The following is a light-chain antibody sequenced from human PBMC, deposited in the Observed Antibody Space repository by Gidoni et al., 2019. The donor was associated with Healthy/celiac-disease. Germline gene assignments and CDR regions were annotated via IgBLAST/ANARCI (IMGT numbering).Light chain of an antibody. CDR1: QSVSSN. CDR3: QQYNNWPPIT. V-gene: IGKV3-15*01. Sequence: LVITQSPATLSVSPGERATLSCRASQSVSSNLAWYQQKPGQAPRLLIYGASTRATGIPARFSGSGSGTEFTLTISSLQSEDFAVDYCQQYNNWPPITFGGGTKVEIK. CDR2: GAS. J-gene: IGKJ4*01.